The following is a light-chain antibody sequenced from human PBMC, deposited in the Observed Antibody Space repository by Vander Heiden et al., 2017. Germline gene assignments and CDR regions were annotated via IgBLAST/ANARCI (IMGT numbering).Light chain of an antibody. Sequence: DVVMTQSPLSLPVTLGQPASISCSSTQSLVSSDGDTNLQWFQQRPGQSPRRLIYKVSIRDSGVPDRFSASGSGTDFTLKIIRVEAEDVGVYYCMQGTHWPPTFGQGTKLEI. V-gene: IGKV2-30*01. CDR1: QSLVSSDGDTN. CDR3: MQGTHWPPT. CDR2: KVS. J-gene: IGKJ2*01.